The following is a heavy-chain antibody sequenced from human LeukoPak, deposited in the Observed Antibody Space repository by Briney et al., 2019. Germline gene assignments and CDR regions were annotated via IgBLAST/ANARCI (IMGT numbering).Heavy chain of an antibody. D-gene: IGHD6-19*01. J-gene: IGHJ4*02. CDR3: AKSPFSGYSSGCFDF. Sequence: GGSLRLSCAASGFTFSSYGMHWVRQAPGKGLEWVAVIWFDGSDKYYADSVKGRFTISRDNSKNTLYLQMNSLRAEDTAMYYCAKSPFSGYSSGCFDFWGQGALVTVSS. CDR2: IWFDGSDK. V-gene: IGHV3-30*02. CDR1: GFTFSSYG.